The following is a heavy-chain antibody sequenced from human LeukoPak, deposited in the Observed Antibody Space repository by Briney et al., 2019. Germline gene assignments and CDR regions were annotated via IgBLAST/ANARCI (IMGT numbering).Heavy chain of an antibody. J-gene: IGHJ4*02. CDR3: ARDLRGYQLTSFDY. V-gene: IGHV1-2*02. D-gene: IGHD2-2*01. Sequence: ASVKVSCKASGYTFTGYYMHWVRQAPGQGLEWMGWINPNSGGTNYAQKFQGRVTMTRDMSISTAYMELSRLRSDDTAVYYCARDLRGYQLTSFDYWGQGTLVTVSS. CDR1: GYTFTGYY. CDR2: INPNSGGT.